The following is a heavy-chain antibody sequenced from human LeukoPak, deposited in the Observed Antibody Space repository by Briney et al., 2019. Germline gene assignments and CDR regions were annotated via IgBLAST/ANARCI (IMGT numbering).Heavy chain of an antibody. D-gene: IGHD1-7*01. J-gene: IGHJ4*02. Sequence: PGGSRRLSCAASGFTFSSYSMNWVRQAPAKGMEWVSFISSSSSYIYYADSVKGRFTISRDNAKNPLYLQMNSLRAEDTAVYYCARDLTGTTGYWGQGTLVTVSS. CDR2: ISSSSSYI. CDR3: ARDLTGTTGY. CDR1: GFTFSSYS. V-gene: IGHV3-21*06.